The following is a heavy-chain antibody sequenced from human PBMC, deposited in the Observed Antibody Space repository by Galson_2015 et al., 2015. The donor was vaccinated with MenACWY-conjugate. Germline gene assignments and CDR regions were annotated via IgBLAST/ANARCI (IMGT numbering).Heavy chain of an antibody. J-gene: IGHJ4*02. CDR1: GYTFNSYV. Sequence: SVKVSCKASGYTFNSYVMHWVHQAPGQRLEWMGWINGGNGNTKYLQKFQGRLTITRDTSASTAYMELSSLRSEDTAVYYCARDSGVTMILVRLPGGHWGQGTLVTVSS. V-gene: IGHV1-3*01. CDR3: ARDSGVTMILVRLPGGH. D-gene: IGHD3-22*01. CDR2: INGGNGNT.